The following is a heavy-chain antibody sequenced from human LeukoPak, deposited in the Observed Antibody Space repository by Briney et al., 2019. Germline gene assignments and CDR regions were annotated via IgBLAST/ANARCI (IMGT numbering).Heavy chain of an antibody. D-gene: IGHD4-17*01. V-gene: IGHV4-59*01. CDR2: IYYSGST. J-gene: IGHJ6*03. CDR3: ASTTVTTLPPTYYYYYYMDV. Sequence: PSETLSLTCTVSGGFISSYYWSWIRQPPGKGLEWIGYIYYSGSTNYNPSLKSRVTISVDTSKNQFSLRLNSVTAADTAVYYCASTTVTTLPPTYYYYYYMDVWGKGTTVTVSS. CDR1: GGFISSYY.